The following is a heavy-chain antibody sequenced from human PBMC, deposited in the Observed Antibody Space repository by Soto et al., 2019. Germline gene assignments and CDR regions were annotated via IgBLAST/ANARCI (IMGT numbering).Heavy chain of an antibody. CDR1: GYTFTSYG. Sequence: ASVKVSCKASGYTFTSYGISWVRQAPGQGLEWMGWISAYNGNTHYAQTLQGRVTMTTDTSASTAYMELRSLRSDDTAVYYCAREYSSSWVPVTWFDPWGQGTLVTVSS. J-gene: IGHJ5*02. D-gene: IGHD6-13*01. CDR2: ISAYNGNT. V-gene: IGHV1-18*01. CDR3: AREYSSSWVPVTWFDP.